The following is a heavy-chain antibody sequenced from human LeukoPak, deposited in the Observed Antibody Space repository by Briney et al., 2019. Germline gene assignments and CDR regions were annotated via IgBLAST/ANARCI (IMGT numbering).Heavy chain of an antibody. CDR3: AKNTHDSSGYDY. V-gene: IGHV3-23*01. Sequence: GGSLRLSCAASGFTFSSYAMSWVRQAPGKGLEWVSGISGSGGTTYYADSVKGRFTISRDNSKNTLYLQMNSLRAEDTAVYYCAKNTHDSSGYDYWGQGTLVTVSS. CDR1: GFTFSSYA. D-gene: IGHD3-22*01. J-gene: IGHJ4*02. CDR2: ISGSGGTT.